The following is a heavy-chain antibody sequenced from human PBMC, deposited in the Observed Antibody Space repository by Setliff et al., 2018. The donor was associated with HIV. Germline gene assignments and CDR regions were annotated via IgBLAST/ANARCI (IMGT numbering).Heavy chain of an antibody. CDR1: GYTFTSHY. CDR2: LNPSDGST. Sequence: ASVKVSCKASGYTFTSHYLHWVRQAPGQGLEWMGILNPSDGSTHYAQKLQGRVTMTTDTSTSTAYMELRSLRSDDTAVYYCARALKDYDFWSGYYGRAYYYYAMDVWGQGTTVTVSS. D-gene: IGHD3-3*01. V-gene: IGHV1-46*01. CDR3: ARALKDYDFWSGYYGRAYYYYAMDV. J-gene: IGHJ6*02.